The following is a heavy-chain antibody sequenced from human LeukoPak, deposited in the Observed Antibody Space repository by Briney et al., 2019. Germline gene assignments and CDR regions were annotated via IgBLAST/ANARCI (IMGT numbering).Heavy chain of an antibody. D-gene: IGHD6-13*01. CDR1: GYTLTVYY. Sequence: ASVSVSFMASGYTLTVYYMHWVRPAPGQGRAWMGWINPNSGGTNYAQKFQGRVTMTRDTSISTAYMELSRLRSDDTAVYYCAIAGIAAAGTVNYWGQGTLVTVSS. CDR3: AIAGIAAAGTVNY. CDR2: INPNSGGT. J-gene: IGHJ4*02. V-gene: IGHV1-2*02.